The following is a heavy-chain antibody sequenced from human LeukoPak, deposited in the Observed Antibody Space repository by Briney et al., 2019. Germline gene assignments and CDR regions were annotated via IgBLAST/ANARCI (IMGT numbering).Heavy chain of an antibody. CDR1: GFTVSTNY. CDR2: IYWLGTT. J-gene: IGHJ5*02. V-gene: IGHV3-53*01. D-gene: IGHD2-15*01. CDR3: ARGYWRLDP. Sequence: GGSLRLSCAASGFTVSTNYMSWVRQAPGKGLEWVAGIYWLGTTYADSVKGRFTISRDDAKNSLYLQMNSLRAEDTALYYCARGYWRLDPWGPGTLVTVSS.